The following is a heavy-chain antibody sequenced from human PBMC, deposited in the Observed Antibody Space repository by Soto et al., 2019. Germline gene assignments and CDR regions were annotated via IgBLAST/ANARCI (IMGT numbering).Heavy chain of an antibody. D-gene: IGHD2-21*02. J-gene: IGHJ5*02. CDR3: AKDRGGGGDDRYNWFDP. CDR1: GFTFSIYA. Sequence: GGSLRLSCAASGFTFSIYAMSWFRQAPGKGLEWVSAISGSGGSTYYADSVKGRFTISRDNSKNTLYLQMNSLRAEDTAVYYCAKDRGGGGDDRYNWFDPWGQGTLVTVSS. V-gene: IGHV3-23*01. CDR2: ISGSGGST.